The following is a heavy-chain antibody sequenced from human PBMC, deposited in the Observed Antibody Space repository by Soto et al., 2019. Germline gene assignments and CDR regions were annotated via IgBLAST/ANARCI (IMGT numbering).Heavy chain of an antibody. CDR2: IIPIFGTA. V-gene: IGHV1-69*01. D-gene: IGHD3-3*01. CDR1: GGTFSSYA. Sequence: QVQLVQSGAEVKKPGSSVKVSCKASGGTFSSYAISWVRQAPGQGLEWMGGIIPIFGTANYAQKFQGRVTITADESTRTAYMELSSLRSEDTAVYYWARDPGAFWSGFGYYGMDVWGQGTTVTVSS. CDR3: ARDPGAFWSGFGYYGMDV. J-gene: IGHJ6*02.